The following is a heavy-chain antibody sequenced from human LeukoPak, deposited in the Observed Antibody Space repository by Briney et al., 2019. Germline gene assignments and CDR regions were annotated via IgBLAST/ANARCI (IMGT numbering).Heavy chain of an antibody. J-gene: IGHJ5*02. CDR2: IDKKDNLYAT. CDR1: GFTFSGSA. CDR3: TRDRGTYNWFDP. D-gene: IGHD2-15*01. V-gene: IGHV3-73*01. Sequence: PGGSLRLSCAASGFTFSGSAVHSVRQSSGKGLEWVGHIDKKDNLYATAYAESVKGRFTISRDDSKDTAFLHMDSLKTEDTALYYCTRDRGTYNWFDPWGQGTLVTVSS.